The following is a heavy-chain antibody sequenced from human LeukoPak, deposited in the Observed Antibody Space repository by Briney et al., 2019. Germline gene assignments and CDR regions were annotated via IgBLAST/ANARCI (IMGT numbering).Heavy chain of an antibody. J-gene: IGHJ3*02. Sequence: PSETLSLTCTVSGGSISSYYWSWIRQPPGKGLEWIGYIYTSGSTNYNPSLKSRVTMSVDTSKNQFSLKLSSVTAADTAVYYCARVNYYDSSGRGAFDIWGQGTMVTVSS. V-gene: IGHV4-4*08. CDR2: IYTSGST. CDR1: GGSISSYY. CDR3: ARVNYYDSSGRGAFDI. D-gene: IGHD3-22*01.